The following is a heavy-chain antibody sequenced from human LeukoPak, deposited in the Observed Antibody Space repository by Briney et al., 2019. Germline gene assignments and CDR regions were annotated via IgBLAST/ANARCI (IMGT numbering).Heavy chain of an antibody. CDR2: IIPIFGTA. D-gene: IGHD2-2*01. Sequence: VASVKVSCKASGGTFSSYAISWVRQAPGQGLGWMGGIIPIFGTANYAQKFQGRVTITTDESTSTAYMELSNPRSEDTAVYYCARGAVPVIYYYYYYMDVWGKGTTVTVSS. CDR3: ARGAVPVIYYYYYYMDV. V-gene: IGHV1-69*05. J-gene: IGHJ6*03. CDR1: GGTFSSYA.